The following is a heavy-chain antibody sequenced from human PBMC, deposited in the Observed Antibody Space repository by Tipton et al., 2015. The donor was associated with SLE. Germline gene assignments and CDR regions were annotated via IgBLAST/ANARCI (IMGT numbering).Heavy chain of an antibody. J-gene: IGHJ4*02. CDR2: MYYSGST. CDR3: ATGSGRYLVDQ. D-gene: IGHD6-13*01. V-gene: IGHV4-39*07. CDR1: GGSINRSSYY. Sequence: TLSLTCTVSGGSINRSSYYWGWIRQPPGKGLEWIGSMYYSGSTYYNPSLKSRVTMSLDTSKKQFFLNLRSVTAADTAVYYCATGSGRYLVDQWGQGTLVSVSS.